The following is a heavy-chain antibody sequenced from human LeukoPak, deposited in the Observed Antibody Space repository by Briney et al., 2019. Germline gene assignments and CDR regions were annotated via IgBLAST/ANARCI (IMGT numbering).Heavy chain of an antibody. CDR2: ISSSSIYI. V-gene: IGHV3-21*01. CDR1: GFTFSSYS. J-gene: IGHJ6*02. CDR3: ARDVEAGDSSSWYYYYYYGMDV. D-gene: IGHD6-13*01. Sequence: PGGSLRLSCAASGFTFSSYSMNWVRQAPGKGLEWVSSISSSSIYIYYAHTVKSRVTISRDNAKNSLYMQMNSLRAEDTAVYYCARDVEAGDSSSWYYYYYYGMDVWGQGTTVTVSS.